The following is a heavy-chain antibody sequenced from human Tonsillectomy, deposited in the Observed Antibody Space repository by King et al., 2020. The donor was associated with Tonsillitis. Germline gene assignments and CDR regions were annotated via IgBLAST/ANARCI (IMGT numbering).Heavy chain of an antibody. CDR1: GFTFSSYS. Sequence: EVQLVESGGGLVKPGGSLRLSCAASGFTFSSYSMNWVRQAPGKGLEWVSSVSSSSYIFYADSVKGRFTISRDNAKNSLYLQMNSLRAEDTAVYYCARGGSPGGWYLDYWGQGTLVTVSS. D-gene: IGHD6-19*01. J-gene: IGHJ4*02. CDR2: VSSSSYI. CDR3: ARGGSPGGWYLDY. V-gene: IGHV3-21*01.